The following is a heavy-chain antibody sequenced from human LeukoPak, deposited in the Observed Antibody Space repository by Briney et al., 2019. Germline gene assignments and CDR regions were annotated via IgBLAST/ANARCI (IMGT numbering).Heavy chain of an antibody. Sequence: LGASLQISCKGSGSSFTSYWIGWVRQLPGKGLEWMGIIYPGDSDTRYSPSFQGQVTISADKSISTAYLQWSSLKASDTAMYYCARHGGTVTTPYYCYGMDVWGKGTTVTVSS. V-gene: IGHV5-51*01. CDR2: IYPGDSDT. D-gene: IGHD4-17*01. J-gene: IGHJ6*04. CDR1: GSSFTSYW. CDR3: ARHGGTVTTPYYCYGMDV.